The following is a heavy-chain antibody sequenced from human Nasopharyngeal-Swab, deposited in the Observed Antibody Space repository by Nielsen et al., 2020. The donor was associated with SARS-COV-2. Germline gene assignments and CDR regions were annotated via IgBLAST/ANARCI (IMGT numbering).Heavy chain of an antibody. CDR3: ARLSRWYSYIHYSLDV. V-gene: IGHV5-10-1*01. D-gene: IGHD2-15*01. Sequence: GESLKLSCKCTGYRFFSAWISWERQMPGKGVEWMGMIDPRDSFTEYRPSFQDHVTISADKSINTAYLQWTSLRSSDTAMYYCARLSRWYSYIHYSLDVWGKGTMVTVSS. CDR1: GYRFFSAW. CDR2: IDPRDSFT. J-gene: IGHJ6*03.